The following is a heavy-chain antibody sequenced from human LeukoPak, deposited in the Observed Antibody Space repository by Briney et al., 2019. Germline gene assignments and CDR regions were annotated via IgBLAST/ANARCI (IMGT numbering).Heavy chain of an antibody. CDR2: IYTSGST. CDR3: ARDRSGYCSSTSCYSRFDP. CDR1: GGSISSYY. V-gene: IGHV4-4*07. Sequence: SETLSLTCTVSGGSISSYYWSWIRQPAGKGLEWIGRIYTSGSTNYNPSLKSRVTMSVDTSKNQFSLKLSSVTAADTAVYYCARDRSGYCSSTSCYSRFDPWGQGTLVTVSS. J-gene: IGHJ5*02. D-gene: IGHD2-2*02.